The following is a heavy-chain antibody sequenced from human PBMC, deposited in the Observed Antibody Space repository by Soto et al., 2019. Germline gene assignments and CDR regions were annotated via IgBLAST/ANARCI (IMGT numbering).Heavy chain of an antibody. CDR1: GFTFSNSF. CDR2: ISYDGSNT. V-gene: IGHV3-30*18. Sequence: GGSLRLSCAASGFTFSNSFMHWVHQAPGRGLEWVAAISYDGSNTYYANSVKGRFTISRDNSRDTLYLQVISLRIEDTAMYYCAKDTPLKEFDCWGQGTLVTVSS. J-gene: IGHJ4*02. CDR3: AKDTPLKEFDC.